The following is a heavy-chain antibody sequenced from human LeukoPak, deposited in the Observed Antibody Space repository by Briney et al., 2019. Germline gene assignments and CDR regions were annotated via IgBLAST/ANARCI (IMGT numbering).Heavy chain of an antibody. V-gene: IGHV4-39*07. D-gene: IGHD3-3*01. CDR2: IYYSGST. CDR3: ARIRFLEWLLSQLNYYYYMDV. J-gene: IGHJ6*03. CDR1: GGSISSSSYY. Sequence: SETLSLTCTVSGGSISSSSYYWGWIRQPPGKGLEWIGSIYYSGSTYYNPSLKSRVTISVDTSKNQFSLKLSSVTAADTAVYYCARIRFLEWLLSQLNYYYYMDVWGKGTTVTVSS.